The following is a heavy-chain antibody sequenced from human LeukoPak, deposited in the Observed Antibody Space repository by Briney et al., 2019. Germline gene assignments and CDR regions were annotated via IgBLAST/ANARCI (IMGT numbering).Heavy chain of an antibody. CDR3: ARHDSRSYSGSLYNWFDP. Sequence: SETLSLTCTVSGGSISSGSYYWSWIRQPAGKGLEWIGRIYTSGSTYYNPSLKSRVTISVDTSKNQFSLKLSSVTAADTAVYYCARHDSRSYSGSLYNWFDPWGQGTLVTVSS. CDR1: GGSISSGSYY. J-gene: IGHJ5*02. CDR2: IYTSGST. D-gene: IGHD1-26*01. V-gene: IGHV4-61*02.